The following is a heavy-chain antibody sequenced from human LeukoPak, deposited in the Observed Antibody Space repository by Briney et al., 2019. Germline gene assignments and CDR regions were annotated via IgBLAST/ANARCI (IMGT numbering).Heavy chain of an antibody. V-gene: IGHV3-30*04. Sequence: PGRSLRLSCAASGFTFSSYAMHWVRQAPGKGLEWVAVISYDGSNKYYADSVKGRFTISRDNSKNTLYLQVNSLRAEDTAVYYCARDDYGPPYYYGMDVWGQGTTVTVSS. CDR1: GFTFSSYA. CDR3: ARDDYGPPYYYGMDV. CDR2: ISYDGSNK. D-gene: IGHD4-17*01. J-gene: IGHJ6*02.